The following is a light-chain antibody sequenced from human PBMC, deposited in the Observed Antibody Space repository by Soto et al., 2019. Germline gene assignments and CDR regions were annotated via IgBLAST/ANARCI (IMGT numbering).Light chain of an antibody. CDR1: QSVSSY. J-gene: IGKJ4*01. Sequence: EIVLTQSPATLSLSPGERATLSCRASQSVSSYLAWYQQKAGQAPRLLIYDASNRATGIPARFSGSGSGTDFTLTISSLEPEDFAVYYCHQRSNWLTFGGGTKVEIK. CDR3: HQRSNWLT. V-gene: IGKV3-11*01. CDR2: DAS.